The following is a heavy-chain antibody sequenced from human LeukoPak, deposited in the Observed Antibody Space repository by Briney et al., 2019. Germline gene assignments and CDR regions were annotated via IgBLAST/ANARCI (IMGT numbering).Heavy chain of an antibody. Sequence: GESLQISCKGSVYRFTSYWSGWGRQMPGKGLEWLGIIYPDDSETRYRPTLEGQVTISADKSISNAYLHWSTLKASDTATYYCARHHRYSSGGHYFDSWGQGIRVTVSS. CDR1: VYRFTSYW. CDR2: IYPDDSET. CDR3: ARHHRYSSGGHYFDS. V-gene: IGHV5-51*01. D-gene: IGHD6-19*01. J-gene: IGHJ4*02.